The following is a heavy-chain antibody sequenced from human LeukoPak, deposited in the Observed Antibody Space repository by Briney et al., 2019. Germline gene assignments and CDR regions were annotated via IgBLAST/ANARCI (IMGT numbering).Heavy chain of an antibody. V-gene: IGHV3-23*01. CDR3: AKIGVDSSSHY. D-gene: IGHD3-22*01. CDR1: GFTFSSYA. J-gene: IGHJ4*02. Sequence: GGSLRPSCAASGFTFSSYAMSWVRQAPGKGLEWVSAISGSGGSTYYADSVKGRFTISRDNSKNTLYLQMNSLRAEDTAVYYCAKIGVDSSSHYWGQGTLVTVSS. CDR2: ISGSGGST.